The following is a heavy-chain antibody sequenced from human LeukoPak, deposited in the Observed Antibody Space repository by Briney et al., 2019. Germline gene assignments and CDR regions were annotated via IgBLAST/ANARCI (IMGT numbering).Heavy chain of an antibody. V-gene: IGHV1-2*04. CDR2: INPNGGGT. Sequence: ASVKVSCKASGYTFTANYIHWVRQAPGQGVEWMGWINPNGGGTNYAQKFQGWVTMTRATSISTLYMELSRLKSDDTAVYYCARGFGSSWFDYWGQGTLVTVSS. D-gene: IGHD6-13*01. J-gene: IGHJ4*02. CDR1: GYTFTANY. CDR3: ARGFGSSWFDY.